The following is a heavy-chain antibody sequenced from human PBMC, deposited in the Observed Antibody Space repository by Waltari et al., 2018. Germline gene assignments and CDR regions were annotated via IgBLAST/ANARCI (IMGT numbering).Heavy chain of an antibody. CDR1: GDCNNRGSR. Sequence: QVQRQESSPCLVRPSVPVSPTSDVPGDCNNRGSRWGRIRQPPEKGLEWIGNIYHDGTTYYNPSLKHRLMISLDTSKNQISLRLNFVDAADTAVYYCARQTLGYCTSAACRRLEKWGQGILVTVSS. CDR3: ARQTLGYCTSAACRRLEK. J-gene: IGHJ1*01. D-gene: IGHD2-2*03. V-gene: IGHV4-38-2*01. CDR2: IYHDGTT.